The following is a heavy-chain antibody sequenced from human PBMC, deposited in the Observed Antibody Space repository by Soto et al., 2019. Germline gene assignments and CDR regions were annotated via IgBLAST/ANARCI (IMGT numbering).Heavy chain of an antibody. Sequence: SETLSLTCAVSGGSISSGGYSWSWFRQPPGKGLEWIGYIYHSGSTYYNPSLKSRVTISVDRSKNQFSLKLSSVTAADTAVYYCARVPLPWGQGTLVTVSS. V-gene: IGHV4-30-2*01. CDR1: GGSISSGGYS. CDR3: ARVPLP. J-gene: IGHJ5*02. CDR2: IYHSGST.